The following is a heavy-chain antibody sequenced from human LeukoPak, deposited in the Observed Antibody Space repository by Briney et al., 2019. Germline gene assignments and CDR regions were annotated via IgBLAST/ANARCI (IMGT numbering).Heavy chain of an antibody. CDR1: GGSISGYY. D-gene: IGHD6-19*01. CDR3: AREWGERYSSGWYWDY. CDR2: IYTSGST. V-gene: IGHV4-4*07. J-gene: IGHJ4*02. Sequence: SETLSLTCTVSGGSISGYYWSWIRQPAGKGLEWIGRIYTSGSTNYNPSLKSRVTMSVDTSKNQFSLKLSSVTAADTAVYYCAREWGERYSSGWYWDYWGQGTLVTVSS.